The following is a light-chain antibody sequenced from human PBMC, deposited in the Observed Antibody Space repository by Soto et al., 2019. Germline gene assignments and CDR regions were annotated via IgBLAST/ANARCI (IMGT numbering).Light chain of an antibody. Sequence: DIHIAYSSCTLSLSLVERVTITCRASQTISSWLAWYQQKPGKAPKLLIYKASTLKSGVPSRFSGSGSGTEFTLTISSLQPDDFATYYCQHYNSYSEAFGQGTKVDIK. V-gene: IGKV1-5*03. CDR2: KAS. CDR3: QHYNSYSEA. J-gene: IGKJ1*01. CDR1: QTISSW.